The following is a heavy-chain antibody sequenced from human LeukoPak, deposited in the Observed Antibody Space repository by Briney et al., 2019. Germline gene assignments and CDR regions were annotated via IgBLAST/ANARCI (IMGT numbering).Heavy chain of an antibody. Sequence: SETLSLTRALSGYSISRAYYWGWIRQPPGKGLEGIGSIFHSGSTYYNPSLKSPVTISADTSKNQFSLKLSSVAAADTAVYFCARVVFRYVAARDHFDYWGQGTLVTVSS. CDR2: IFHSGST. J-gene: IGHJ4*02. CDR3: ARVVFRYVAARDHFDY. V-gene: IGHV4-38-2*01. CDR1: GYSISRAYY. D-gene: IGHD6-6*01.